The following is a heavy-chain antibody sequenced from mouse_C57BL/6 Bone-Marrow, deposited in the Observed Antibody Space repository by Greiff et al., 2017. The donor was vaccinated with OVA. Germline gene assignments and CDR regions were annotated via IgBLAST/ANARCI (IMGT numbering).Heavy chain of an antibody. CDR2: ISYDGSN. Sequence: VQLKESGPGLVKPSQSLSLTCSVTGYSITSGYYWNWIRQFPGNKLEWMGYISYDGSNNYNPSLKNRISITRDTSKNQFFLKLNSVTTEDTATYYCARDYYGSPYWYFDVWGTGTTVTVSS. CDR1: GYSITSGYY. D-gene: IGHD1-1*01. CDR3: ARDYYGSPYWYFDV. J-gene: IGHJ1*03. V-gene: IGHV3-6*01.